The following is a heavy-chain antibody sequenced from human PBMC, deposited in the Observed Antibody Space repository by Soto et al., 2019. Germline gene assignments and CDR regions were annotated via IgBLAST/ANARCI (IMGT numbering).Heavy chain of an antibody. CDR1: GFSLSTSGVG. CDR2: IYWDDDK. CDR3: AHSTFSWDYFDY. J-gene: IGHJ4*02. Sequence: QITLKESGPTLVKPTQTLTLTCTFSGFSLSTSGVGVGWIRQPPGKALEWLALIYWDDDKRYSPSLKSRLTIXKXRSKNQVVLTMTNMDPVDTATYYCAHSTFSWDYFDYWGQGTLVTVSS. V-gene: IGHV2-5*02.